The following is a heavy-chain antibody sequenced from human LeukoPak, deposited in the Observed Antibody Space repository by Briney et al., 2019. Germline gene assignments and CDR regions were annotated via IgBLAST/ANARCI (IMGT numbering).Heavy chain of an antibody. CDR1: GYSISSGYY. D-gene: IGHD5-18*01. CDR2: IYHSGST. V-gene: IGHV4-38-2*02. CDR3: ARSRGYSVTADY. Sequence: SETLSLTCTVSGYSISSGYYWGWIRQPPGKGLEWIGSIYHSGSTYYNPSLKSRVTISVDTSKNQFSLKLSSVTAADTAVYYCARSRGYSVTADYWGQGTLVTVSS. J-gene: IGHJ4*02.